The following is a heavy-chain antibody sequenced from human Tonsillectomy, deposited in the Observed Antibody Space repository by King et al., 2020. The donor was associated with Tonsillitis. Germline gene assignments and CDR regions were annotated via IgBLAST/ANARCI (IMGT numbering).Heavy chain of an antibody. CDR2: IIPIFGTA. Sequence: QLVQSGAEVKKPGSSVKVSCKASGGTLSNYAITWVRQAPGQGLDWVGGIIPIFGTADYAQKFLGRVTITAEKSTSTAYMELSSLSSDDTAVYYCARGKCSNGSCYDWFDPWGQGTLVTVSS. V-gene: IGHV1-69*14. D-gene: IGHD2-15*01. J-gene: IGHJ5*02. CDR1: GGTLSNYA. CDR3: ARGKCSNGSCYDWFDP.